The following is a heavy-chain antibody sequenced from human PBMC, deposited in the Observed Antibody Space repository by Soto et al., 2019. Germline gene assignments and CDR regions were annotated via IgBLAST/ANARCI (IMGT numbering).Heavy chain of an antibody. V-gene: IGHV3-48*04. CDR3: ARDGAQGWNYAATLTYFDY. CDR1: GFTFSSHG. CDR2: ISSSGSTI. J-gene: IGHJ4*02. Sequence: PGGSLRLSCAASGFTFSSHGMHWVRQAPGKGLEWVSYISSSGSTIYYADSVKGRFTISRDNAKNSLYLQMNSLRAEDTAVYYCARDGAQGWNYAATLTYFDYWGQGTLVTVSS. D-gene: IGHD1-7*01.